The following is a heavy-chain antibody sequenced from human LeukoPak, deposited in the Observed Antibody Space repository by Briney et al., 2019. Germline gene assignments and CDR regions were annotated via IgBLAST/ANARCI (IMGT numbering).Heavy chain of an antibody. CDR2: INPSGGST. Sequence: GASVKVSCKASGYTFTSYYMHWVRQAPGQGLEWMGIINPSGGSTSYAQKFQGRVTMTRNTSISTAYMELSSLRSEDTAVYYCARLGSGYYTNWGQGTLVTVSS. V-gene: IGHV1-46*01. D-gene: IGHD3-22*01. J-gene: IGHJ4*02. CDR1: GYTFTSYY. CDR3: ARLGSGYYTN.